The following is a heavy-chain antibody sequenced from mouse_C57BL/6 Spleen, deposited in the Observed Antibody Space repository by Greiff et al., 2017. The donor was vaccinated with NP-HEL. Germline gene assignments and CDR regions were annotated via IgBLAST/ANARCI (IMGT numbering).Heavy chain of an antibody. J-gene: IGHJ4*01. CDR1: GYTFTDYY. CDR2: INPNNGGT. CDR3: ARNYGSSYVAYYAMDY. D-gene: IGHD1-1*01. Sequence: EVQLQQSGPELVKPGASVKISCKASGYTFTDYYMNWVKQSHGKSLEWIGDINPNNGGTSYNQKFKGKATLTVDKSSSTAYMELRSLTSEDSAVYYCARNYGSSYVAYYAMDYWGQGTSVTVSS. V-gene: IGHV1-26*01.